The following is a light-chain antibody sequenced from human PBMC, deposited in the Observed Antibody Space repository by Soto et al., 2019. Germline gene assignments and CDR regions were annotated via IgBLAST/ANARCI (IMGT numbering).Light chain of an antibody. Sequence: VLPQSPDTLSLSPGDRATLSCRASQSVRSTFLAWYQQKPGQAPRLLIYGASNRAAGIPERFSGSASGTEFTLTISRLEPDDSAVYYCQQYHDSPMNTFGQGTKQQIK. V-gene: IGKV3-20*01. CDR1: QSVRSTF. CDR2: GAS. J-gene: IGKJ2*01. CDR3: QQYHDSPMNT.